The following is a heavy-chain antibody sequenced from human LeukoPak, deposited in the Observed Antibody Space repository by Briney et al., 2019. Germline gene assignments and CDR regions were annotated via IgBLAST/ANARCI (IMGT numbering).Heavy chain of an antibody. CDR3: ARQITVGGRIFDY. Sequence: NPSETLSLTCTVSGGSISSGGYYWSWIRQHPGKGLEWIGYIYYSGSTYYNPSLKSRVTISVDTSKNQFSLKLSSVTAADTAVYYCARQITVGGRIFDYWGQGTLVTVSS. V-gene: IGHV4-31*03. J-gene: IGHJ4*02. CDR1: GGSISSGGYY. CDR2: IYYSGST. D-gene: IGHD1-26*01.